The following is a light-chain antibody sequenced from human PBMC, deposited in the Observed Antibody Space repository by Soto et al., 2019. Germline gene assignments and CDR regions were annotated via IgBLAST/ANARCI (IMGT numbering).Light chain of an antibody. CDR1: QTISTY. CDR3: QQSHDIPYT. Sequence: DIQMTQSPSSLSASVGDRVTITCRASQTISTYLTWYQQKPGEAPKLLIYAASKLQSGVPSRFSGSGSGTDFTLTISSLQPEDFATYYCQQSHDIPYTFGQGTKLENK. J-gene: IGKJ2*01. CDR2: AAS. V-gene: IGKV1-39*01.